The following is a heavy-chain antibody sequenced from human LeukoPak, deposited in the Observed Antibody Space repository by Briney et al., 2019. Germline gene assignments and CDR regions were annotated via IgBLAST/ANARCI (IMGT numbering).Heavy chain of an antibody. D-gene: IGHD6-19*01. CDR2: INRNGGAI. CDR3: TKEHSSGWPTIDC. CDR1: GFTFAEYS. Sequence: GGSLRLSCSASGFTFAEYSMHWVRQAPGKGLEWVAVINRNGGAIQYADSVKGRFIISRDNSKNSLYLQMNSLRTEDTALYYCTKEHSSGWPTIDCWGQGTLVTVSS. J-gene: IGHJ4*02. V-gene: IGHV3-43*01.